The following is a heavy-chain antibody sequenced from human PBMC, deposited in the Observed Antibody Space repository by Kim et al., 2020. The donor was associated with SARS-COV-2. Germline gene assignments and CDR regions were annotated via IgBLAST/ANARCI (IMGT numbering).Heavy chain of an antibody. Sequence: SKYYADAEEGRLTISRENTKNTLYLQMNSLRAEDTAVYYCAKSLVGVRPYWGQGTLVTVSS. V-gene: IGHV3-23*01. D-gene: IGHD3-10*01. CDR3: AKSLVGVRPY. CDR2: SK. J-gene: IGHJ4*02.